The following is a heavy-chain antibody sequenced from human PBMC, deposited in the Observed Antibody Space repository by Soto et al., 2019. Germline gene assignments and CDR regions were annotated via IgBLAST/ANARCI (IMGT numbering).Heavy chain of an antibody. Sequence: QVQLVESGGALVKPGGSLRLSCAASGFTLSDYYMSWIRQAPGKGLEWVSYIDSRGRTISYADSVKGRFTISRDDAKNALYLQMHSLRAEDTAVYSCARQDARNYFDFWGQGTLVTVSS. V-gene: IGHV3-11*01. D-gene: IGHD6-6*01. CDR1: GFTLSDYY. J-gene: IGHJ4*02. CDR2: IDSRGRTI. CDR3: ARQDARNYFDF.